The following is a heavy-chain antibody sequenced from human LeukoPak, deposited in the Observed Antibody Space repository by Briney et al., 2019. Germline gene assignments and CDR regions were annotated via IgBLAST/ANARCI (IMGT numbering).Heavy chain of an antibody. CDR3: VKRWSGESLDS. J-gene: IGHJ4*02. Sequence: TGGSLRLSCAASGFTFSTYSMHWVRQPPGKGLEYVSAISNNGGSTYYTDSVKGRFIISRDNSKNMVFLQMSSLRPEDTGVYYCVKRWSGESLDSWGQGTLVTVSS. CDR2: ISNNGGST. D-gene: IGHD3-10*01. CDR1: GFTFSTYS. V-gene: IGHV3-64D*09.